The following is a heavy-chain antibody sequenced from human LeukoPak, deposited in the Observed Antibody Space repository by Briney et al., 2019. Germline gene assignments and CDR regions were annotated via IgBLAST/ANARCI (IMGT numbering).Heavy chain of an antibody. CDR2: IYPGDSDT. V-gene: IGHV5-51*01. CDR1: GYSFTGYW. Sequence: GESLKISCKGSGYSFTGYWIAWVRQMPGKGLEWTGIIYPGDSDTKYSPSFQGQVTISADKSTSTAYLQWSNLKASDTAMYYCARGGTSGFYSAYFDYWGQGTLVTVSS. D-gene: IGHD3-22*01. J-gene: IGHJ4*02. CDR3: ARGGTSGFYSAYFDY.